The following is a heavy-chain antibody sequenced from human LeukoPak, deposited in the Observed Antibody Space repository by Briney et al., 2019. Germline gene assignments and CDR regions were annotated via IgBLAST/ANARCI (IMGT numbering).Heavy chain of an antibody. CDR3: ARVGRGDVWRWFDP. CDR2: MNPNSGNT. Sequence: ASVKVSCKASGFTFTSYDINWVRQATGQGLEWMGWMNPNSGNTVYAQKFQGRVTMTRNTSISTAYMELSRLRSDDTAVYYCARVGRGDVWRWFDPWGQGTLVTVSS. V-gene: IGHV1-8*01. D-gene: IGHD3-10*01. CDR1: GFTFTSYD. J-gene: IGHJ5*02.